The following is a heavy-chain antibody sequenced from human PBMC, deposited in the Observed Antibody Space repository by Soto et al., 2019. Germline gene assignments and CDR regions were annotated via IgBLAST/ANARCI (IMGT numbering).Heavy chain of an antibody. J-gene: IGHJ4*02. CDR3: ARLRFFVGGYDYIWGSHYFDY. CDR2: IYYSGST. D-gene: IGHD3-16*01. Sequence: PSETLSLTCTVSGGSISSYYWSWIRQPPGKGLEWIGYIYYSGSTNYNPSLKSRVTISVDTSKNQSSLKLSSVTAADTAVYYCARLRFFVGGYDYIWGSHYFDYWGQGTLVTVSS. V-gene: IGHV4-59*08. CDR1: GGSISSYY.